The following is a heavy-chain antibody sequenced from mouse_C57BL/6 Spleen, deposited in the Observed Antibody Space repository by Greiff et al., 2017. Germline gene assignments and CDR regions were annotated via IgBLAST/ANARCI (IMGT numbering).Heavy chain of an antibody. J-gene: IGHJ4*01. V-gene: IGHV1-55*01. CDR3: ARGDYDGYYAMDY. D-gene: IGHD2-4*01. Sequence: VQLQQPGAALVKPGASVKMSCKASGYTFTSYWLTWVKQRPGQGLEWLGDIYPGSGSTNYNEKFKSKATLTVDTSSSTAYMQLSSLTSEDSAVYYCARGDYDGYYAMDYWGQGTSVTVSS. CDR1: GYTFTSYW. CDR2: IYPGSGST.